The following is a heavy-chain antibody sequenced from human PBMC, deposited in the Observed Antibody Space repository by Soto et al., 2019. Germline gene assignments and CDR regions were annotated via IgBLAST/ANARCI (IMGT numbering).Heavy chain of an antibody. CDR3: ARDMTAVGRDAFDI. J-gene: IGHJ3*02. Sequence: SETLSLTCTVSGGSISSGGHYWSWIRQHPGKGLEWIGYIYYSGSTYYNPSLKSRVTISVDTSKNQFSLKVNSVTAADTAVYYCARDMTAVGRDAFDIWGQGTMVT. CDR1: GGSISSGGHY. D-gene: IGHD2-21*02. V-gene: IGHV4-31*03. CDR2: IYYSGST.